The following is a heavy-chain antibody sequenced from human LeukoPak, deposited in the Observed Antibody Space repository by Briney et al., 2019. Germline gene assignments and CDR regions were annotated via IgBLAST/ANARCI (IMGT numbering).Heavy chain of an antibody. CDR1: GYTFTGYY. CDR2: ISPNSGGT. CDR3: ARDDNYYGSGSYVGY. J-gene: IGHJ4*02. V-gene: IGHV1-2*02. Sequence: ASVKVSCKASGYTFTGYYMHWVRQAPGQGLEWMGWISPNSGGTNYAQKFQGRVTMTRDTSISTAYMELSRLRSDDTAVYYCARDDNYYGSGSYVGYWGQGTLVTVSS. D-gene: IGHD3-10*01.